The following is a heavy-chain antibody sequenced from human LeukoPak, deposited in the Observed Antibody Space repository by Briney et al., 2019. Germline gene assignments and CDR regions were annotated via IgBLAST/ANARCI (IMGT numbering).Heavy chain of an antibody. D-gene: IGHD3-10*01. V-gene: IGHV3-30*18. CDR3: AKDRYGSGSNWLDP. Sequence: PGGSLRLSCGASGFSFSSYATHWVRQAPGKGLEWLTFILHDGSKAYYADSINGRFTISRDNSNNTLFLQMNSLRTEDTAVYYCAKDRYGSGSNWLDPWGQGTLVTVSS. CDR2: ILHDGSKA. J-gene: IGHJ5*02. CDR1: GFSFSSYA.